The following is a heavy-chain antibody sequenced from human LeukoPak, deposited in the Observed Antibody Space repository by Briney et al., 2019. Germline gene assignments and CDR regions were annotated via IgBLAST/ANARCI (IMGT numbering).Heavy chain of an antibody. CDR1: GYTFTSYY. J-gene: IGHJ6*02. Sequence: ASVKISCQASGYTFTSYYMHWVRQAPGQGREWMGIINPSGGSTSYAQKFQGRVTMTRDTSTSTVYMELSSLRSEDTAVYYCATDCSSTSCYVGSYYYYGMDVWGQGTTVTVSS. CDR2: INPSGGST. CDR3: ATDCSSTSCYVGSYYYYGMDV. D-gene: IGHD2-2*01. V-gene: IGHV1-46*01.